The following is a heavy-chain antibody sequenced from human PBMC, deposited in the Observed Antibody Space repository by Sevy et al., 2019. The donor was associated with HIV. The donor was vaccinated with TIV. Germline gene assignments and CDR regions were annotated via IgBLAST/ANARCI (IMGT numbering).Heavy chain of an antibody. D-gene: IGHD4-17*01. CDR1: GFTFSSHA. CDR2: ISYDGSNK. Sequence: GGSLRLSCAASGFTFSSHAMHWVRQAPGKGLELVAVISYDGSNKYYADSVKGRFTISRDNSKNTLYLQMNSLRAEDTAVYYCAREFRTVTFDYWGQGTLVTVSS. V-gene: IGHV3-30-3*01. J-gene: IGHJ4*02. CDR3: AREFRTVTFDY.